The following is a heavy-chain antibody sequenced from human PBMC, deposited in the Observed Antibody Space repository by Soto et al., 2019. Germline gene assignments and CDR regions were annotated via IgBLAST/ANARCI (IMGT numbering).Heavy chain of an antibody. CDR1: VGTVSSYA. CDR3: ARDLSSDSTGFRGYDL. D-gene: IGHD3-22*01. J-gene: IGHJ4*02. Sequence: QVHLVQSGAEVKKPGSSVKVSCKASVGTVSSYAITWVRQAPGKGLEWMGVFIPIFVSAHYAQKFQGRVTITADESTSTAYMELSGLRSEDTAIYYCARDLSSDSTGFRGYDLWGQGTLVTVSS. V-gene: IGHV1-69*01. CDR2: FIPIFVSA.